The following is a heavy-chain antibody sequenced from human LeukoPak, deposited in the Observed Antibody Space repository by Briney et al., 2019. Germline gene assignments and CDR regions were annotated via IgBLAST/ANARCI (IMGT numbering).Heavy chain of an antibody. D-gene: IGHD6-13*01. CDR3: AKDYIAAAEPYYFDY. CDR2: IRYDGSNK. J-gene: IGHJ4*02. CDR1: GFTFSSYG. Sequence: PGGSLRLSCAASGFTFSSYGMHWVRQAPGKGLEWVAFIRYDGSNKYYADSVKGRFTISRDNSKNTLYLQMNSLRAEDTAVYYCAKDYIAAAEPYYFDYWGQGTLVTVSS. V-gene: IGHV3-30*02.